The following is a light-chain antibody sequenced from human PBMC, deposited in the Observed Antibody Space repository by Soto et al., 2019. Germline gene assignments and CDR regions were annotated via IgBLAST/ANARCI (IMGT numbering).Light chain of an antibody. J-gene: IGLJ1*01. V-gene: IGLV2-14*01. Sequence: QSVLTQPASVSGSPGQSITISYTGTSSDVGGYNYVSWYQQHPGKAPKLMIYDVSNRPSGVSNRFSGSKSGNTASLTISGLQAEDEADYYCSSYTSSSTDYVFGTGTKVTVL. CDR3: SSYTSSSTDYV. CDR1: SSDVGGYNY. CDR2: DVS.